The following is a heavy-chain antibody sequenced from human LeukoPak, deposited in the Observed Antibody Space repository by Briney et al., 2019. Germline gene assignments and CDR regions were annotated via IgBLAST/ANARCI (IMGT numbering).Heavy chain of an antibody. CDR1: GYTFTGYY. CDR2: INPNSGGT. V-gene: IGHV1-2*02. D-gene: IGHD2-15*01. J-gene: IGHJ3*02. Sequence: ASVKVSCKASGYTFTGYYIHWVRQAPGQGLEWMGWINPNSGGTNYVQKFQGRVTMTRDTSISTAYMELSRLRSDDTAVYYCARDPTRGAAHAFDIWGLGTMVTVSS. CDR3: ARDPTRGAAHAFDI.